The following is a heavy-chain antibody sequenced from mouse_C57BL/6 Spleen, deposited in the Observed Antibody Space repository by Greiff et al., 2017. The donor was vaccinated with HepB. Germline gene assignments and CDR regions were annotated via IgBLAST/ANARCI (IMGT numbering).Heavy chain of an antibody. J-gene: IGHJ3*01. CDR3: ARWSYYGSSYVAY. V-gene: IGHV7-3*01. CDR2: IRNKANGYTT. CDR1: GFTFTDYY. Sequence: EVKLMESGGGLVQPGGSLSLSCAASGFTFTDYYMSWVRQPPGKALEWLGFIRNKANGYTTEYSASVKGRFTISRDNSQSILYLQMNALIAEDSATDYCARWSYYGSSYVAYWGQGTLVTVSA. D-gene: IGHD1-1*01.